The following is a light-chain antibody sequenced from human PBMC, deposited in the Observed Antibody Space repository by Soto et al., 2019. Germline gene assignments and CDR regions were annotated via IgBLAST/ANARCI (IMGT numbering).Light chain of an antibody. J-gene: IGLJ1*01. CDR1: SSDVGSYNR. V-gene: IGLV2-18*02. CDR3: NSYTISGTYV. Sequence: QSVLTQPPSVSGSPGQSVAISCIGDSSDVGSYNRVSWYQQSPGTAPKLIIYEVTTRPSGVPDRFSGSKSGNTASLTISGLQAEDEPDYYCNSYTISGTYVFGTGTKVTVL. CDR2: EVT.